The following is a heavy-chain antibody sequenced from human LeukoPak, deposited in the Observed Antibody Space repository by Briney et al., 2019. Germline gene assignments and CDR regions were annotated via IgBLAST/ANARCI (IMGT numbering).Heavy chain of an antibody. V-gene: IGHV1-8*01. CDR3: ASSSVPQDYDFWSGPHFGY. Sequence: GASVKVSCKASGYTFTSYDINWVRQATGQGLEWMGWMNPNSGNTGYAQKFQGRVTMTWNTSITTAYMELSSLRSEDTAVYYCASSSVPQDYDFWSGPHFGYWGQGTLVTVSS. D-gene: IGHD3-3*01. CDR1: GYTFTSYD. J-gene: IGHJ4*02. CDR2: MNPNSGNT.